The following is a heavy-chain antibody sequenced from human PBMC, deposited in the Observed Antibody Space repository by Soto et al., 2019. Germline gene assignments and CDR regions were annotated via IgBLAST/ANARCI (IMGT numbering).Heavy chain of an antibody. CDR1: GFTFSSYS. V-gene: IGHV3-21*01. Sequence: KPGGSLRLSCAASGFTFSSYSMNWVRQAPGKGLEWVSSISSSSSYIYYADSVKGRFTISRDNAKNSLYLQMNRLRAEDTAVYYCATNPPPFMTAAPKNWFDPWGQGTLVTVSS. CDR3: ATNPPPFMTAAPKNWFDP. D-gene: IGHD6-6*01. J-gene: IGHJ5*02. CDR2: ISSSSSYI.